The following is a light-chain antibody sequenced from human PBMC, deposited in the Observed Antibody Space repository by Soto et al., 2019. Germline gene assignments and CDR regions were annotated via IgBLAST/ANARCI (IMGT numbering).Light chain of an antibody. CDR3: AAWDGSLNGWV. CDR1: NSNIGSNT. Sequence: QPVLTQATSASGTPGQRVTISCSGSNSNIGSNTVSWYQQVPGTAPKVLIYNNDQRPSGVPDRLSGSKSGTSASLAIGGLQSEDEADYYCAAWDGSLNGWVFGGGTKLTVL. CDR2: NND. J-gene: IGLJ3*02. V-gene: IGLV1-44*01.